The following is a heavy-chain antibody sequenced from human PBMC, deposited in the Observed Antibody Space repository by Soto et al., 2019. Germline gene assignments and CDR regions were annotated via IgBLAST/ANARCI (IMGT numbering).Heavy chain of an antibody. J-gene: IGHJ6*02. CDR2: INPNSGGT. D-gene: IGHD1-26*01. Sequence: WASVKVSCKASGYTFTGYYMHWVRQAPGQGLEWMGWINPNSGGTNYAQKFQGWVTMTRDTSISTAYMELSRLRSDDTAVYYCARSSVGATHYYYYGMDVWGQGTTVTVSS. V-gene: IGHV1-2*04. CDR3: ARSSVGATHYYYYGMDV. CDR1: GYTFTGYY.